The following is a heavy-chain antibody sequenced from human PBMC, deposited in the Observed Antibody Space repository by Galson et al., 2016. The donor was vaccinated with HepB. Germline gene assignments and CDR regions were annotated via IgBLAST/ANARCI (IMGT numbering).Heavy chain of an antibody. D-gene: IGHD1-1*01. CDR1: GFTFSNYW. V-gene: IGHV3-74*01. J-gene: IGHJ4*02. Sequence: SLRLSCAGSGFTFSNYWMYWVRQVPGKGPVWVSRINGDGSRTSHADSVKGRFTISRDNAKNTLYLQMNSLRADDTAVYYCAREEVTTRSVVLGYFDYWGQGTLVTVSS. CDR3: AREEVTTRSVVLGYFDY. CDR2: INGDGSRT.